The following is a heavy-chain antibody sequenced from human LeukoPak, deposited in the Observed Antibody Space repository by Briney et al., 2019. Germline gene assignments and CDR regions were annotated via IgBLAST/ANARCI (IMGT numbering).Heavy chain of an antibody. CDR3: ARRPTGDPKFDY. Sequence: KPSQTLSLNCSVSGGSISNYFRTWLRPPPAKGLEWIGYIYSSGSSYYNPSLKSRVTISVDTSKNRFSLKLSTVTAADTAVYYCARRPTGDPKFDYWGQGTLVTVSS. D-gene: IGHD7-27*01. J-gene: IGHJ4*02. CDR1: GGSISNYF. V-gene: IGHV4-59*08. CDR2: IYSSGSS.